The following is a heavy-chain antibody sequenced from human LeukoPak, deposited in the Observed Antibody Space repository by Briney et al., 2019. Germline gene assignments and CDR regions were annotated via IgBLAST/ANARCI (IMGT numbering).Heavy chain of an antibody. CDR1: GFTFSSYA. CDR3: ARVRIAAAGRGYFDF. Sequence: GRSLRLSCAASGFTFSSYAMHWVRHAPGKRLEWVAVISYDGSNKYYADSVKGRFTISRDNSKNTLYLQMNSLRAEDTAVYYCARVRIAAAGRGYFDFWGQGTLVTVSS. V-gene: IGHV3-30-3*01. J-gene: IGHJ4*02. CDR2: ISYDGSNK. D-gene: IGHD6-13*01.